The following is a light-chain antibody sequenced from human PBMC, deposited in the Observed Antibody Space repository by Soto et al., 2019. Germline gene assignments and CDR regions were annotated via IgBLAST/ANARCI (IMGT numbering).Light chain of an antibody. CDR2: DVS. CDR3: SSYTSSSTYV. J-gene: IGLJ1*01. V-gene: IGLV2-14*01. CDR1: SSDVGGYNY. Sequence: ALPQPASGNGVPGGAISISKTRTSSDVGGYNYVSWYQQHPGKAPKLMIYDVSNRPSGVSNRFSGSKSGNTASLTISGLQAEDEADYYCSSYTSSSTYVFGTGTKVTVL.